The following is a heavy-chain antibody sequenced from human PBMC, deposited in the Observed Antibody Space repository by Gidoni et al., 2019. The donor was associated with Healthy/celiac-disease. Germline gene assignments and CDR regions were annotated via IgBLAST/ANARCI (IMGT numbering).Heavy chain of an antibody. D-gene: IGHD3-3*01. CDR1: GFSLSNARMG. J-gene: IGHJ4*02. V-gene: IGHV2-26*01. Sequence: QVTLKESGPVLVKPTETLTLTCTVSGFSLSNARMGVSWIRQPPGKALEWLAHIFSNDEKSYSTSLKSRLTISKDTSKSQVVLTMTNMDPVDTATYYCARTQGLCWSGYYGCGYFDYWGQGTLVTVSS. CDR3: ARTQGLCWSGYYGCGYFDY. CDR2: IFSNDEK.